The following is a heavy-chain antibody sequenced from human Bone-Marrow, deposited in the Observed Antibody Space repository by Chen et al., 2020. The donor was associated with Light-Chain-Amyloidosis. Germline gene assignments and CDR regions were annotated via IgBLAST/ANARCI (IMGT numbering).Heavy chain of an antibody. V-gene: IGHV3-15*01. CDR1: GFTFSNAW. Sequence: EVQLVESGGGLVKPGGSLRLSCAASGFTFSNAWMSWVRQAPGKGLEWVGRIKSKTDGGTTDYAAPVKGRFTISRDDSKTTLYLQMNSLKTEDTAVYYCTTGIIPTSRYYMDVWGKGTTVTVSS. CDR2: IKSKTDGGTT. CDR3: TTGIIPTSRYYMDV. J-gene: IGHJ6*03.